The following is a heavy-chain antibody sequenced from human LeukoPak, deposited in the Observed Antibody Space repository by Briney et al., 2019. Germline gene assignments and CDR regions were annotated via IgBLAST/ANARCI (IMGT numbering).Heavy chain of an antibody. CDR2: IYYSGST. V-gene: IGHV4-61*08. CDR3: ARDRYSGSYYTHYYYYGMDV. J-gene: IGHJ6*02. CDR1: GGSISSGGYS. D-gene: IGHD1-26*01. Sequence: PSQTLSLTCAVSGGSISSGGYSWSWIRQPPGKGLEWIGYIYYSGSTNYNPSLKSRVTISVDTSKNQFSLELSSVTAADTAVYYCARDRYSGSYYTHYYYYGMDVWGQGTTVTVSS.